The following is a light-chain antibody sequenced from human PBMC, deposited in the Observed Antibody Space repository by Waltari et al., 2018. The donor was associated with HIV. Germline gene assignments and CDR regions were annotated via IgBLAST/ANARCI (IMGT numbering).Light chain of an antibody. J-gene: IGLJ3*02. V-gene: IGLV8-61*01. Sequence: QTVVTQEPSFSVSPGGTVTLTCGLSFGPVPTSHYLSWYQQTPGQAPRTLMYNTNMRSSGVPDRFSGSILGNKAALTITGAQADDESDYYCMLFVGSDIWVFGGGTRLTVL. CDR1: FGPVPTSHY. CDR3: MLFVGSDIWV. CDR2: NTN.